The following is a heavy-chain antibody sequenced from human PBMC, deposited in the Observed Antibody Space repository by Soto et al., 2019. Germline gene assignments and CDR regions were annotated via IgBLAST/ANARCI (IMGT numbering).Heavy chain of an antibody. CDR1: GGSISSYY. J-gene: IGHJ6*03. D-gene: IGHD3-3*01. CDR2: IYYSGST. Sequence: PSETLSLTCTISGGSISSYYWTWFRQSPGQGLEWIGYIYYSGSTKYNPSLESRVTISVDTSKNQFSLKLSSVTAADTAVYYCARGEWLLSYYMDVWGKGTTVTVSS. CDR3: ARGEWLLSYYMDV. V-gene: IGHV4-59*08.